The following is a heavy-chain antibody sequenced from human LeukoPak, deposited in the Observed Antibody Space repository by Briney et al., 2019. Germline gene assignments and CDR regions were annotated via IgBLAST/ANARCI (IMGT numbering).Heavy chain of an antibody. D-gene: IGHD6-19*01. J-gene: IGHJ5*02. V-gene: IGHV1-69*13. CDR2: IIPIFGTA. CDR1: GGTFSSYA. Sequence: LVKVSCKASGGTFSSYAISWVRQAPGQGLEWMGGIIPIFGTANYAQKFQGRVTITADESTSTAYMELSSLRSEDTAVYYCARGSGWYINWFDPWGQGTQVTVSS. CDR3: ARGSGWYINWFDP.